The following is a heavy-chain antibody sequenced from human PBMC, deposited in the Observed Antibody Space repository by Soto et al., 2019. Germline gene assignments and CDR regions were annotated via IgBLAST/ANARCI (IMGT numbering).Heavy chain of an antibody. CDR1: GFTFSSYA. CDR2: ITGIMTRT. J-gene: IGHJ4*02. Sequence: HPGGSLRLSCAASGFTFSSYAMSWVRQAPEKGLEWVAAITGIMTRTYYADSVKGRFTISRDNSKNSVYLQMDNLTNADTAVYFCARDRPSLAVGLDYWGQGSLVTVSS. V-gene: IGHV3-23*01. D-gene: IGHD3-16*02. CDR3: ARDRPSLAVGLDY.